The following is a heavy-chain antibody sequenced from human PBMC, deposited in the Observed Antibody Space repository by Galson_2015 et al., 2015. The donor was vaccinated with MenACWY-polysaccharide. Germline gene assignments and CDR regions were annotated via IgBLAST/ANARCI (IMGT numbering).Heavy chain of an antibody. CDR2: MNPNSGNT. D-gene: IGHD2-21*01. CDR3: ARIIARKYTFADS. Sequence: SVKVSCKASGYKFTSYDINRVRQASGQGLEWMGWMNPNSGNTGYAQKFQGRVTMTSSSAMTTAYMELSSLRSEDTAVYYCARIIARKYTFADSWGQGTLVNVSS. J-gene: IGHJ4*02. V-gene: IGHV1-8*01. CDR1: GYKFTSYD.